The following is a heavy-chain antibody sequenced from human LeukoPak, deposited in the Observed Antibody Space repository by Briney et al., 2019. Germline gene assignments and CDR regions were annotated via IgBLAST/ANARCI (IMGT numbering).Heavy chain of an antibody. CDR2: ISDSGGTI. Sequence: PGGSLRLSCAASGFTFRDYYMSWIRQTPGKGLEWVSYISDSGGTIYYADSVKDRFTIYRDNAKNSVYLQMNNLRAEDTAVFYCVRNGDYYRLDYWGQGTLVTVSS. D-gene: IGHD3-22*01. V-gene: IGHV3-11*04. CDR1: GFTFRDYY. CDR3: VRNGDYYRLDY. J-gene: IGHJ4*02.